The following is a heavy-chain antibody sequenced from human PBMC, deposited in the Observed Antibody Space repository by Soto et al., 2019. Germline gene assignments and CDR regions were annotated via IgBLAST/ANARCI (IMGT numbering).Heavy chain of an antibody. D-gene: IGHD2-15*01. J-gene: IGHJ4*02. CDR3: ARGYAAPRAAD. V-gene: IGHV4-34*01. CDR2: INHSGST. CDR1: GDSISSGHY. Sequence: PSETLSLTCVVSGDSISSGHYWGWIRQPPGKGLEWIGEINHSGSTSYNPSLKSRVTISVDTSKNQLSLKLSSVTAADTAVYYCARGYAAPRAADWGQGTLVTVS.